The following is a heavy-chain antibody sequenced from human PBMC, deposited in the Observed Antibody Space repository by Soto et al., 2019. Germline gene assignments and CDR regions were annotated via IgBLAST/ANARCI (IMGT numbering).Heavy chain of an antibody. CDR3: ATEIRPNDY. J-gene: IGHJ4*02. Sequence: SLRLSCAVSGLTFSNYARSWVRQAPGKGLEWVSSISISGGDRNYADSVKGRLTISRDNSKSTLYLQMNSLTGEDTAVYYCATEIRPNDYWGRGTLVTVSS. CDR1: GLTFSNYA. CDR2: ISISGGDR. V-gene: IGHV3-23*01.